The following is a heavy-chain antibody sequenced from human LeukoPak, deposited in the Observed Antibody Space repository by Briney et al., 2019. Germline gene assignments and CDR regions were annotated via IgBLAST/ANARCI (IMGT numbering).Heavy chain of an antibody. Sequence: GEPLNTSCKASGSSFTSYWSGWVRQIPGKGLGWMGIISPGDSDTRYSPSFQGQVTISADKSISTAYLQWSSLKASDTAMDYCARPYYYDSSGHPLGAFDIWGQGTMVTVSS. D-gene: IGHD3-22*01. CDR1: GSSFTSYW. V-gene: IGHV5-51*01. CDR3: ARPYYYDSSGHPLGAFDI. CDR2: ISPGDSDT. J-gene: IGHJ3*02.